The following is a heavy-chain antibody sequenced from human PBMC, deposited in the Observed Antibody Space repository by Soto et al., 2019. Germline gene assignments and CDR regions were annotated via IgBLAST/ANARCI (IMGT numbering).Heavy chain of an antibody. CDR3: ARASIYCTNGVCYRGNAFDI. J-gene: IGHJ3*02. V-gene: IGHV4-30-4*01. Sequence: QVQLQESGPGLVKPSQTLSLTCTVSGGSISSGDYYWSWIRQPPGKGLEWIGYIYYSGSTYYNPSLKSRVTISVDTSKNQFSLKLSSVTAADTAVYYCARASIYCTNGVCYRGNAFDIWGQGTMVTVSS. CDR2: IYYSGST. D-gene: IGHD2-8*01. CDR1: GGSISSGDYY.